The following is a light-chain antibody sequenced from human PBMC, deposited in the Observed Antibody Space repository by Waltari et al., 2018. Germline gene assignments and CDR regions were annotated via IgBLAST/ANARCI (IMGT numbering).Light chain of an antibody. CDR1: QSISTY. V-gene: IGKV1-5*03. Sequence: DIQMTQSPSTLSASVGDRVTIPCRASQSISTYFAWIQQKPGKAPKFLIYNASTLSDGVPSTFSGSGSGTEFTLTISSLQPDDFATYYCQQYSTHVYTFGQGTKLELK. J-gene: IGKJ2*01. CDR2: NAS. CDR3: QQYSTHVYT.